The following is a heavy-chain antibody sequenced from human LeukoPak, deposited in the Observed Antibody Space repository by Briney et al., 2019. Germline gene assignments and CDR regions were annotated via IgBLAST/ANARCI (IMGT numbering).Heavy chain of an antibody. V-gene: IGHV3-74*03. CDR2: ITDDATT. Sequence: GGSLRLSCAASGFTFSSAWMHWVRQAPGTGLVWVSRITDDATTTYANAVRGRFTISRDNAKNILYLQMNSLRAEDTAVYYCVRDRVGPDYWGQGTLVTVSS. CDR1: GFTFSSAW. D-gene: IGHD1-26*01. CDR3: VRDRVGPDY. J-gene: IGHJ4*02.